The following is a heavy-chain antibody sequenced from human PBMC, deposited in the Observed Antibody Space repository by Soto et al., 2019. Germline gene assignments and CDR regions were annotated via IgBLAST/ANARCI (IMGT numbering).Heavy chain of an antibody. CDR2: SRNRVKKYTT. CDR1: GFSFSDHY. CDR3: ARISTAVSNAFDI. J-gene: IGHJ3*02. V-gene: IGHV3-72*01. D-gene: IGHD6-13*01. Sequence: EVQVVESGGGLVQPGGSLRLSCVGSGFSFSDHYMDWVRQAPGKGLEWVGRSRNRVKKYTTEYAVSVKGRFTISRDESKTALYLQMDSLRTEDTAQYYCARISTAVSNAFDIWGQGTMVTVSS.